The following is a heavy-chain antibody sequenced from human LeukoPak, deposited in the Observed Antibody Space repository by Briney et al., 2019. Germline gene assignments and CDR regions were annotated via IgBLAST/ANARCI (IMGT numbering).Heavy chain of an antibody. CDR2: IYYSGST. CDR1: GGSISSSGHY. J-gene: IGHJ4*02. V-gene: IGHV4-30-4*08. D-gene: IGHD3-10*01. CDR3: ASLISVRGVIIDY. Sequence: SETLSLTCTDSGGSISSSGHYWGWIRQPPGKGLEWIGYIYYSGSTYYNPSLKSRVTISVDTSKNQFSLKLSSVTAADTAVYYCASLISVRGVIIDYWGQGTLVTVSS.